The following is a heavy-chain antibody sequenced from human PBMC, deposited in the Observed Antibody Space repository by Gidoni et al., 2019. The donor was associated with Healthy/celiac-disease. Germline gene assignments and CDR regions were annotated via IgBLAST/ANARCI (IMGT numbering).Heavy chain of an antibody. V-gene: IGHV4-30-4*01. CDR1: GGSISSGDYY. D-gene: IGHD4-17*01. CDR3: ARDVATVTTWNAFDI. CDR2: IYYSGST. J-gene: IGHJ3*02. Sequence: QVQLQESGPGLVKPSQTLSLTCTVSGGSISSGDYYWSWIRQPPGKGLEWIGYIYYSGSTYYHPSLKSRVTISVDTSKNQFSLKLSSVTAADTAVYYCARDVATVTTWNAFDIWGQGTMVTVSS.